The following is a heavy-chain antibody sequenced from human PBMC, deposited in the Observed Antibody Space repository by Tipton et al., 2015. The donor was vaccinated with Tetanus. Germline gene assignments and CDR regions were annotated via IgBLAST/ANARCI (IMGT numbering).Heavy chain of an antibody. CDR2: IGPGGVST. Sequence: LSLTCAASEFTFRSYAMSWVRQAPGRGLEWVAGIGPGGVSTYYGDSVKGRFTISRDNSKNTLYLQISNVRPEDTARYYCVKPRGAGSYFGFDYWGQGTMVSVSS. V-gene: IGHV3-23*01. J-gene: IGHJ4*02. CDR3: VKPRGAGSYFGFDY. D-gene: IGHD3-10*01. CDR1: EFTFRSYA.